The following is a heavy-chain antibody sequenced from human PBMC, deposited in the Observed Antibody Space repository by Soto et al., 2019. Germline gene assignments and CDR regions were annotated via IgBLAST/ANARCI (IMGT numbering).Heavy chain of an antibody. CDR2: ISSSGGST. CDR1: GFTFSSYA. Sequence: HPGGSLRLSCAASGFTFSSYAMSWVRQAPGKGLEWVSGISSSGGSTYYADSVQGRFTISRDNSRTTLYLQMISLRAEDTAVYYCAIRTDMVSHSFDYWGQGTLVTVSS. J-gene: IGHJ4*02. V-gene: IGHV3-23*01. D-gene: IGHD5-18*01. CDR3: AIRTDMVSHSFDY.